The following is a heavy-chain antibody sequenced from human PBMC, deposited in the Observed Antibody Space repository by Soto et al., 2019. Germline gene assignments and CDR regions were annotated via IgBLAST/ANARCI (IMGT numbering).Heavy chain of an antibody. J-gene: IGHJ4*02. CDR3: ARAGDIVVVVAAHFDY. V-gene: IGHV4-34*01. CDR1: GGSFSGYY. D-gene: IGHD2-15*01. CDR2: INHSGST. Sequence: SETLSHTCAVYGGSFSGYYWSWIRQPPGKGLEWIGEINHSGSTNYNPSLKSRVTISVDTSKNQFSLKLSSVTAADTAVYYCARAGDIVVVVAAHFDYWGQGTLVTVSS.